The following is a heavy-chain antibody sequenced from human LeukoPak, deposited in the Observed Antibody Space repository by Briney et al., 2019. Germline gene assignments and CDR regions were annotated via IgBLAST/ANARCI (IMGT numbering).Heavy chain of an antibody. Sequence: SEILSLTCTVSGGSISSYYWSWIRQPPGKGLEWIGYIYYSGSTNYNPSLKSRVTISVDTSKNQFSLKLSSVTAADTAVYYCASIGDYHWYFDLWGRGTLVTVSS. J-gene: IGHJ2*01. CDR2: IYYSGST. D-gene: IGHD4-17*01. V-gene: IGHV4-59*08. CDR3: ASIGDYHWYFDL. CDR1: GGSISSYY.